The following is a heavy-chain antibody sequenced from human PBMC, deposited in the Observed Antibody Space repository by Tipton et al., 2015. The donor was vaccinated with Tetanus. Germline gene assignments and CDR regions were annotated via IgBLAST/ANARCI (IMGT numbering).Heavy chain of an antibody. D-gene: IGHD3-3*01. Sequence: SLRLSCEASGFSFGGSAIHWVRQASGKGLEWVGRIRTKTNSYATEYAASVKGRFTLARDDSKTTAYLHMNSLTIEDAAVYYCTIGYYFWSDTPPFWGRGTQVTVSS. CDR2: IRTKTNSYAT. CDR1: GFSFGGSA. J-gene: IGHJ4*02. CDR3: TIGYYFWSDTPPF. V-gene: IGHV3-73*01.